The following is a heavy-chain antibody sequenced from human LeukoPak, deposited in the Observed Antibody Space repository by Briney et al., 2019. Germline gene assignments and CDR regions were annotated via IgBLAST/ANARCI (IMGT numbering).Heavy chain of an antibody. Sequence: ASVKVSCKASGYTFTSNGITWVRQAPGQGLEWMGWISTYNGNTNYAQKLQGRVTMTTDTSTSTAYMELRSLRSDDTAVYYCATEGKIVRGLYTDYWGQGTLVTVSS. CDR3: ATEGKIVRGLYTDY. CDR1: GYTFTSNG. CDR2: ISTYNGNT. D-gene: IGHD3-10*02. V-gene: IGHV1-18*01. J-gene: IGHJ4*02.